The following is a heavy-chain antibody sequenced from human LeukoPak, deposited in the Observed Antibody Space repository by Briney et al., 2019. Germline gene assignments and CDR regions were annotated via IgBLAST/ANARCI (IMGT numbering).Heavy chain of an antibody. CDR1: GGTFSSYA. CDR2: IIPILGIA. V-gene: IGHV1-69*04. J-gene: IGHJ4*02. Sequence: GASVKVSCKASGGTFSSYAISWVRQAPGQGLEWMGRIIPILGIANYAQKFQGRVTITADKSTSTAYMELSSLRSEDTAVYYCGYCSSTSCYTQGPLGYWGQGTLVTVSS. D-gene: IGHD2-2*02. CDR3: GYCSSTSCYTQGPLGY.